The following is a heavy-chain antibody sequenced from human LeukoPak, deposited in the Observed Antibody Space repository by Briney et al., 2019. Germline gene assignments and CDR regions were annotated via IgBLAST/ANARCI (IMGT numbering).Heavy chain of an antibody. CDR1: GFTFDDYG. D-gene: IGHD3-10*02. V-gene: IGHV3-20*04. Sequence: GGSLRLSCAASGFTFDDYGMGWVHQAPGKGLEWVSGINWNGGSTGYADSVKGRFTISRDNAKNSLYLQMNSLRAEDTAVYYCAELGITMIGGVWGKGTTVTISS. CDR2: INWNGGST. CDR3: AELGITMIGGV. J-gene: IGHJ6*04.